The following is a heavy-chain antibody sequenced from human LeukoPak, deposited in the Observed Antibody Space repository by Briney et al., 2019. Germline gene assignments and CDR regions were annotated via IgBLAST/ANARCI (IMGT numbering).Heavy chain of an antibody. Sequence: GGSLRLSCAASGFTFSSYAMSWVRQAPGKGLEWVSAISGSGGSTYYADSVKGRFTISRDNSKNTLYLQMNSLRAEDTAVYCCAKDLLDSVSYFDYWGQGTLVTVSS. V-gene: IGHV3-23*01. CDR2: ISGSGGST. J-gene: IGHJ4*02. CDR3: AKDLLDSVSYFDY. CDR1: GFTFSSYA. D-gene: IGHD1-26*01.